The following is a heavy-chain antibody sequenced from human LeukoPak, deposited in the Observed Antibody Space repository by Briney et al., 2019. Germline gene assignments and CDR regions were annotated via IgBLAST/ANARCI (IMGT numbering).Heavy chain of an antibody. CDR2: IKSKTDGGTT. Sequence: GGSLRLSCAASGFTFSNAWMSWVRQAPGKGLEWVGRIKSKTDGGTTDYAAPVKGRFTISRDDSKNTLYLQMNSLRAEDTAVYYCARAPWVIGGGFWSGYHFDCWGQGTLVTVSS. CDR3: ARAPWVIGGGFWSGYHFDC. D-gene: IGHD3-3*01. V-gene: IGHV3-15*01. CDR1: GFTFSNAW. J-gene: IGHJ4*02.